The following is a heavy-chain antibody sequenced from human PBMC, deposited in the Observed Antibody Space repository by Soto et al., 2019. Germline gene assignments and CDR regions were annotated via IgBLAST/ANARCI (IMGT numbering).Heavy chain of an antibody. CDR1: GDSVSSNSAG. D-gene: IGHD1-26*01. CDR3: ALGEPYSGRSFVY. V-gene: IGHV6-1*01. J-gene: IGHJ4*01. CDR2: TYYRSKWYY. Sequence: SQTLSLTCAIPGDSVSSNSAGWSWVRQSPSRGLEWLGRTYYRSKWYYEYAVSVRGRITINPDTSKNQYSLQLNSVTPEDTAVYFCALGEPYSGRSFVYWGQGTLFPV.